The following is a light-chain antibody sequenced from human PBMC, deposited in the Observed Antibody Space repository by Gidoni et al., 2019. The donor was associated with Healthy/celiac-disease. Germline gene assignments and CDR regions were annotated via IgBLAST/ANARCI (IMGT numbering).Light chain of an antibody. CDR1: PSVSSY. CDR2: DAS. V-gene: IGKV3-11*01. J-gene: IGKJ4*01. CDR3: QQRSNWPLT. Sequence: EIVLTQSPATLSLSLGESATLSCRASPSVSSYLAWYQQKPGQAPRLLIYDASNRATGIPARFSGSGSGTDFTLTISSLEPEDFAVYYCQQRSNWPLTFGGGTKVEIK.